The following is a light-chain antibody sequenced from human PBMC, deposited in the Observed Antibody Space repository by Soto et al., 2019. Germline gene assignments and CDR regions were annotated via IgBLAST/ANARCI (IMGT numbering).Light chain of an antibody. V-gene: IGKV3-20*01. CDR1: QSVSSIY. J-gene: IGKJ4*01. CDR3: QQYGSSALT. Sequence: EIVLTQSPGPLSLSPGERATLSCRASQSVSSIYLAWYQQKPGQAPRLLIYGASSRATGIPDRFSGSGSGTDFTLTISRLEPEDFAVYYCQQYGSSALTFGGGTKVEIK. CDR2: GAS.